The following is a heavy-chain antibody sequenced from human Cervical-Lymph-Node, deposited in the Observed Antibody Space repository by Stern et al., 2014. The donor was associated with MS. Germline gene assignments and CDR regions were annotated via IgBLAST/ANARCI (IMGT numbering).Heavy chain of an antibody. J-gene: IGHJ4*02. V-gene: IGHV2-70*01. Sequence: QVTLKVSGPPLVKPTQTLTLTCTFSGFSLSTTGMCLSWIRQPPGKALVCLALLDWDGDKYYSTALKTRLTISKDTSKNQVVLTMTNMAPLDTATYFCVRAREGYYFDYWGQGIPVTVSS. CDR3: VRAREGYYFDY. CDR2: LDWDGDK. CDR1: GFSLSTTGMC. D-gene: IGHD2-21*01.